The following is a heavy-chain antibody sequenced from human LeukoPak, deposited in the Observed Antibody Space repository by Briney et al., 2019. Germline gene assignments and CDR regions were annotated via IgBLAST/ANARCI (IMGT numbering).Heavy chain of an antibody. CDR2: ISSSGSAI. D-gene: IGHD3-16*01. J-gene: IGHJ4*02. CDR3: ARDAGGNYFAY. CDR1: GLTFSDYY. Sequence: GGSLRLFRAASGLTFSDYYMSWIRQAPGTGLGWVSYISSSGSAIYYADSVKGRFTISRDNAKNSLYLQMNSLRAEDTAVYYCARDAGGNYFAYWGQGTLVTVSS. V-gene: IGHV3-11*01.